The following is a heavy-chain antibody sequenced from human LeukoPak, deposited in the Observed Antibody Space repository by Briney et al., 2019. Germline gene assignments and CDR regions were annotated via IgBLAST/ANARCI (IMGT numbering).Heavy chain of an antibody. J-gene: IGHJ4*02. CDR2: IYYSGST. Sequence: SQTLSLTCAVSGGSISSGGYSWSWIRQPPGKGLEWIGYIYYSGSTFYSPSLQSRVTISVDRSNNQFSLKLTSVTAADTAVYYCARGADNGFDYWGQGTLVTVSS. D-gene: IGHD2-8*01. CDR3: ARGADNGFDY. V-gene: IGHV4-30-2*01. CDR1: GGSISSGGYS.